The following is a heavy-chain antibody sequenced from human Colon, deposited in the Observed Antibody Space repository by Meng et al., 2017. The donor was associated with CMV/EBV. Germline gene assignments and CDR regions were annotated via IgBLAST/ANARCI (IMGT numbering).Heavy chain of an antibody. CDR2: ISGSGSLI. Sequence: GGSLRLSCAASTFNFNDYEMNWVRQAPGRGLEWISYISGSGSLISYADSVRGRFIISRDNAKKSLYLQMNSLRAEDTAVYYCARRNSSSWYRNNYHAMDVWGQGTTVTSP. D-gene: IGHD6-13*01. CDR3: ARRNSSSWYRNNYHAMDV. J-gene: IGHJ6*02. V-gene: IGHV3-48*03. CDR1: TFNFNDYE.